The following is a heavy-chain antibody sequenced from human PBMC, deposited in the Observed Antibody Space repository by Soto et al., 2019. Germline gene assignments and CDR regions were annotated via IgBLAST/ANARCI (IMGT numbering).Heavy chain of an antibody. V-gene: IGHV3-21*01. Sequence: EVQLVESGGGLVKPGGSLRLSCAASGFTFSRYSMNWVRQAPGKGLEWVSSISSSSSYIYYADSVKGRFTISRDNAKNSLYLQMNSLRAEDTAVYYCARDPPKTYCGGDCYYYYYGMDVWGQGTTVTVSS. CDR3: ARDPPKTYCGGDCYYYYYGMDV. CDR2: ISSSSSYI. CDR1: GFTFSRYS. J-gene: IGHJ6*02. D-gene: IGHD2-21*02.